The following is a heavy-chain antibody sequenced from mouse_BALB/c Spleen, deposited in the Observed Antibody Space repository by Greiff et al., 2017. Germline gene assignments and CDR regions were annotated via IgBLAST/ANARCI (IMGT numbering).Heavy chain of an antibody. V-gene: IGHV5-4*02. CDR1: GFTFSDYY. J-gene: IGHJ3*01. D-gene: IGHD4-1*01. CDR2: ISDGGSYT. CDR3: ARDPLGLAY. Sequence: EVQRVESGGGLVKPGGSLKLSCAASGFTFSDYYMYWVRQTPEKRLEWVATISDGGSYTYYPDSVKGRFTISRDNAKNNLYLQMSSLKSEDTAMYYCARDPLGLAYWGQGTLVTVSA.